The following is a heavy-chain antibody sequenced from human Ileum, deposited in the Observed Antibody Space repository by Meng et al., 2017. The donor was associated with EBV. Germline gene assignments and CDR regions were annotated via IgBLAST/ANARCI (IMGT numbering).Heavy chain of an antibody. V-gene: IGHV4-34*01. CDR3: ADPPSGF. Sequence: QVHLQQWGTGLLKPSETLSLTCVVYGGSFSPYYWSWLGQSPEKGLEWIGEISHSGTTKYTPSFKSRVSISLDTSRNQFSLMLTSVTAADTAVYYCADPPSGFWGQGILVTVSS. J-gene: IGHJ4*02. CDR1: GGSFSPYY. D-gene: IGHD3-10*01. CDR2: ISHSGTT.